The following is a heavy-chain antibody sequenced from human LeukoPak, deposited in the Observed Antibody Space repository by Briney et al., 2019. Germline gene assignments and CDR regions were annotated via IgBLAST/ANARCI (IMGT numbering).Heavy chain of an antibody. CDR3: ARVPDFLQPYYMDV. CDR2: ISAYNGNT. D-gene: IGHD3-3*01. Sequence: ASVKVSCKASGYTFTSYGISWVRQAPGQGLEWMGWISAYNGNTNYAQKLQGRVTMTTDTSTSTAYMELRSLRSDDTAVYYCARVPDFLQPYYMDVWGKGTTVTVSS. J-gene: IGHJ6*03. V-gene: IGHV1-18*01. CDR1: GYTFTSYG.